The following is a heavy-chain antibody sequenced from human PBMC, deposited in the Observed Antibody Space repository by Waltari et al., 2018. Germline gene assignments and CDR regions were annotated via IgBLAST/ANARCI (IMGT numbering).Heavy chain of an antibody. V-gene: IGHV3-48*01. CDR2: ISSSSSTI. Sequence: EVQLVESGGGLVKPGGSLRLSCAASGFTFSSYSMNWVRQAPGKGLELVSYISSSSSTIYYADSVKGRFTISRDNAKNSLYLQMNSLRAEDTAVYYCAKDSDFKSRVYWYFDLWGRGTLVTVSS. J-gene: IGHJ2*01. CDR3: AKDSDFKSRVYWYFDL. CDR1: GFTFSSYS. D-gene: IGHD2-21*02.